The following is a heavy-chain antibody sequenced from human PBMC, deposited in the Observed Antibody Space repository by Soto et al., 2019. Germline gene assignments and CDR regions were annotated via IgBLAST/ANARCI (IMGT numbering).Heavy chain of an antibody. CDR1: GFTFRSYA. CDR2: ISYDGSNT. V-gene: IGHV3-30-3*01. J-gene: IGHJ6*02. Sequence: QVQLVESGGGVVHPGRSLILSCAASGFTFRSYAMLWVRQAPGTGLECVAVISYDGSNTFYIDSVNGRFTISRDKSKNTLYLQINSLRYEDTAVYYCARGDREDIAVVVGARPGEYGVDVWGQGNTVTVSS. D-gene: IGHD2-15*01. CDR3: ARGDREDIAVVVGARPGEYGVDV.